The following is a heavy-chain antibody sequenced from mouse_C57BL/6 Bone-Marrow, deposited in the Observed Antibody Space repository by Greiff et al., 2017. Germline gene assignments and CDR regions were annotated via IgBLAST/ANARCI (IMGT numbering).Heavy chain of an antibody. CDR1: GFTFTDYY. V-gene: IGHV7-3*01. J-gene: IGHJ2*01. CDR3: ARSRIYYDYDGTGYYFDY. D-gene: IGHD2-4*01. CDR2: IRNKANGYTT. Sequence: EVKLMESGGGLVQPGGSLSLSCAASGFTFTDYYMSWVRQPPGKALEWLGFIRNKANGYTTEYSASVKGRVTISRDNSQSILYLQMNALRAEDSATYYCARSRIYYDYDGTGYYFDYWGQGTTLTVSS.